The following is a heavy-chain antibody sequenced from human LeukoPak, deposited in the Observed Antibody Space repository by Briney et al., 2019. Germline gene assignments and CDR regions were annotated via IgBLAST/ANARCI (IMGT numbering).Heavy chain of an antibody. V-gene: IGHV3-30*04. CDR3: ARVEVLLY. CDR2: ISYDGSNK. J-gene: IGHJ4*02. CDR1: GFTFSSYA. Sequence: GRSLRLSCAASGFTFSSYAMHWVRQAPGKGLEWVAVISYDGSNKYCADSVKGRFTISRDNSKNTLYLQMNSLRAEDTAVYYCARVEVLLYWGQGTLVTVSS.